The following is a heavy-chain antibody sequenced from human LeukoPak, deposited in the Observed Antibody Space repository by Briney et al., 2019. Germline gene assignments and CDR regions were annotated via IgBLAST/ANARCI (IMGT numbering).Heavy chain of an antibody. Sequence: GRSLRLSCAASGFSFRLYGMHWVRQAPGKGLEWVALMLYDGSGIYYADSAKGRFTISRDNSKNTLCLQMNSLRAEDTAVYYCARRSYISSGWFDSWGQGILVTVSS. CDR3: ARRSYISSGWFDS. CDR2: MLYDGSGI. V-gene: IGHV3-33*05. CDR1: GFSFRLYG. J-gene: IGHJ5*01. D-gene: IGHD6-19*01.